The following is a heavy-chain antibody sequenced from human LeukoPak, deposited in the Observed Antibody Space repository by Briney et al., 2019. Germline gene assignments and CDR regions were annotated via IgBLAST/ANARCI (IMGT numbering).Heavy chain of an antibody. CDR2: TYYRSKWHN. CDR1: GDSVSSNSAT. CDR3: AREVGTTFYFDY. Sequence: SHTLPLTCAISGDSVSSNSATWNWIRQSPSRGLEWLGRTYYRSKWHNDYALSVKSRITINPDTSKNQFSLQLNSVTPEDTAVYYCAREVGTTFYFDYWGQGTLVTVSS. D-gene: IGHD1-26*01. V-gene: IGHV6-1*01. J-gene: IGHJ4*02.